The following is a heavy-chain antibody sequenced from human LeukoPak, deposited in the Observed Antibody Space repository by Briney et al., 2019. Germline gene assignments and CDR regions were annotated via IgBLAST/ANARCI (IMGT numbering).Heavy chain of an antibody. V-gene: IGHV3-30*04. CDR2: ISYDGSNK. Sequence: PGRSLRLSCAASGFTFSSYAMHWVRQAPGKGLEWVAVISYDGSNKYYADSVKGRFTISRDNSKNTLYLQMNSLRAEDTAVYYCARERRGQQLGYFRYWGQGTLVTVSS. CDR3: ARERRGQQLGYFRY. CDR1: GFTFSSYA. J-gene: IGHJ4*02. D-gene: IGHD6-13*01.